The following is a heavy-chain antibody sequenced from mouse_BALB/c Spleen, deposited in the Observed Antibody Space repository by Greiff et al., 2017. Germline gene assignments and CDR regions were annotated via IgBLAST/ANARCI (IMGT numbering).Heavy chain of an antibody. CDR3: ARNLWSSYYAMDY. V-gene: IGHV2-2*02. J-gene: IGHJ4*01. CDR1: GFSLTSYG. CDR2: IWSGGST. D-gene: IGHD1-1*02. Sequence: VMLVESGPGLVQPSQSLSITCTVSGFSLTSYGVHWVRQSPGKGLEWLGVIWSGGSTDYNAAFISRLSISKDNSKSQVFFKMNSLQANDTAIYYCARNLWSSYYAMDYWGQGTSVTVSS.